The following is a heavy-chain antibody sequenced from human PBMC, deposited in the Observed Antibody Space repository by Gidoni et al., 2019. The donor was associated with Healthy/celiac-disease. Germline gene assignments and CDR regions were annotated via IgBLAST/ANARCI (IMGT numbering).Heavy chain of an antibody. Sequence: QVQLVQSGAGVKKPGASVKVSCKASGYTFTGYNMPWVRQAPGQGLEWMGWINPNSGGTNYAQKFQGRVTMTRDTSISTAYMELSRLRSDDTAVYYCARGPYSNHNWFDPWGQGTLVTVSS. CDR2: INPNSGGT. D-gene: IGHD4-4*01. V-gene: IGHV1-2*02. CDR1: GYTFTGYN. J-gene: IGHJ5*02. CDR3: ARGPYSNHNWFDP.